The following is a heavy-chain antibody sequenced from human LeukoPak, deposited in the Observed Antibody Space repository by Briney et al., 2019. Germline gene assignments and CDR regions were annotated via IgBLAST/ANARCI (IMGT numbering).Heavy chain of an antibody. CDR2: IWYDGSNK. CDR1: GFTFSSYG. D-gene: IGHD6-19*01. J-gene: IGHJ4*02. V-gene: IGHV3-33*01. CDR3: ARDDLHSSGWYDFDY. Sequence: GGSLRPSCAASGFTFSSYGMHWVRQAPGKGLEWVAVIWYDGSNKYYADSVKGRFTISRDNSKNTLYLQMNSLRAEDTAVYYCARDDLHSSGWYDFDYWGQGTLVTVSS.